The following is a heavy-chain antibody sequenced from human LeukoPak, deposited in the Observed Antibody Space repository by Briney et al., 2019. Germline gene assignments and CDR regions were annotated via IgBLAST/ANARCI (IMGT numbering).Heavy chain of an antibody. CDR3: ATGALPLGFLGLIRPRHYFSNYMGV. J-gene: IGHJ6*03. Sequence: GGSLRLSCDASGFTFSTYRMNWVRQAPGKGLEWLTLISADGSNEDYADSVKGRFTISRDNSKNTLYLQMTSLTTEDTAIYYCATGALPLGFLGLIRPRHYFSNYMGVGGKGTMVVVSS. D-gene: IGHD3-3*02. CDR2: ISADGSNE. CDR1: GFTFSTYR. V-gene: IGHV3-30*04.